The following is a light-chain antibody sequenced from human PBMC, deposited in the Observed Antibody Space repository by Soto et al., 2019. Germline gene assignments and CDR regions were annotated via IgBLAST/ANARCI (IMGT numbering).Light chain of an antibody. J-gene: IGKJ1*01. CDR1: QSISSW. CDR2: KAS. Sequence: DIQMTQSPSTLSASVGDRVTITCRASQSISSWLAWYQQRPGKAPKLLIYKASSLESGVPSRFSGSGSGTEFTLTISSLQRDDFAXXXCXQXNSFPWTFGQGTKVEIK. CDR3: XQXNSFPWT. V-gene: IGKV1-5*03.